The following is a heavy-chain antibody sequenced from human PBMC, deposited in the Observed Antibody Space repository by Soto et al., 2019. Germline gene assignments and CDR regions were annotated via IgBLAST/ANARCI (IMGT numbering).Heavy chain of an antibody. V-gene: IGHV3-23*01. D-gene: IGHD3-10*01. CDR3: AKLPGRTFRDYGSGHPFDP. J-gene: IGHJ5*02. CDR2: ITGGGDNT. Sequence: EVQLLESGGTLVQPGGSLRLSCAASGFTFGSYAMTWVRQAPGKGLEWVSAITGGGDNTYYADSVKGRFTISRDNSKNTLYLQMNSLRVEDTAVYYCAKLPGRTFRDYGSGHPFDPWGQGTLVTVSS. CDR1: GFTFGSYA.